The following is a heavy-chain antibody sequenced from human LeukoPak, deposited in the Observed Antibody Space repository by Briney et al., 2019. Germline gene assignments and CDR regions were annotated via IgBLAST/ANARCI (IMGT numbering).Heavy chain of an antibody. CDR2: ISAYNGNT. Sequence: ASVKVSCKASGFDFTSYGISWVRQAPGQGLEWMGWISAYNGNTHYAQKLQGRVTMTTDTSASTAYMELRSLTSDDTAVYYCAREPKSLGDLFFIDYWGREPWSPSPQ. J-gene: IGHJ4*02. V-gene: IGHV1-18*01. D-gene: IGHD3-16*01. CDR1: GFDFTSYG. CDR3: AREPKSLGDLFFIDY.